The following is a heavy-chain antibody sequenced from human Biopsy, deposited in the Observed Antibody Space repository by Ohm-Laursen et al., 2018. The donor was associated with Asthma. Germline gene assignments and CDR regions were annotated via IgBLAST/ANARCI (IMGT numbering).Heavy chain of an antibody. J-gene: IGHJ4*02. CDR1: GGSINSDY. V-gene: IGHV4-59*01. CDR3: ARDQGDSKFDY. D-gene: IGHD3-16*01. CDR2: SSYSGFR. Sequence: GTLSLTWTFSGGSINSDYWSWVRQPPGKGLEWIGLSSYSGFRKYNPSLKSRVTISVDTSKNQLSLNLTSVIAADTDVYYCARDQGDSKFDYWGQGILVTVSS.